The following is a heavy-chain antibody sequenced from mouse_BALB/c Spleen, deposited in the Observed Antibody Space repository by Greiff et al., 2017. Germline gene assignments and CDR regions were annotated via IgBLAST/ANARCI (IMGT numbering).Heavy chain of an antibody. J-gene: IGHJ4*01. CDR1: GDSITSGY. CDR2: ISYSGST. CDR3: ARSIYGNYLPYYAMDY. Sequence: DVQLQESGPSLVKPSQTLSLTCSVTGDSITSGYWNWIRKFPGNKLEYMGYISYSGSTYYNPSLKSRISITRDTSKNQYYLQLNSVTTEDTATYYCARSIYGNYLPYYAMDYWGQGTSVTVSS. V-gene: IGHV3-8*02. D-gene: IGHD2-1*01.